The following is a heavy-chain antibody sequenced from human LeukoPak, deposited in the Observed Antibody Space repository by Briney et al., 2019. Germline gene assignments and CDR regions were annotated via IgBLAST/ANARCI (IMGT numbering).Heavy chain of an antibody. V-gene: IGHV1-69*13. D-gene: IGHD3-22*01. CDR2: ISPIFGTA. CDR3: ASAANYYDSSGSPPDAFDI. J-gene: IGHJ3*02. Sequence: ASVKVSCKASGYTFTRYSMHWVRQAPGQGLEWMGGISPIFGTANYAQKFQGRVTITADESTSTAYMELSSLRSEDTAVYYCASAANYYDSSGSPPDAFDIWGQGTMVTVSS. CDR1: GYTFTRYS.